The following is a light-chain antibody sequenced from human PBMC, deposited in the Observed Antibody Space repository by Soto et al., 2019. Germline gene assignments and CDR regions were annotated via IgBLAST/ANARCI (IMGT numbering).Light chain of an antibody. CDR1: SSDVGGYNY. CDR3: SSYAGSNIL. Sequence: QSELTQPPSASGSPGQSVSISCTGTSSDVGGYNYVSWYQQHPGKAPKLMIYEVSKRPSGVPDRFSGSKSGNTASLTVSGLQAEDEADYYCSSYAGSNILFGGGTQLTVL. J-gene: IGLJ2*01. V-gene: IGLV2-8*01. CDR2: EVS.